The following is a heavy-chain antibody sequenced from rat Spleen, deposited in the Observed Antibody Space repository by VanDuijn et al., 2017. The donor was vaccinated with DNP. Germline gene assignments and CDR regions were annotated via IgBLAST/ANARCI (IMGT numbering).Heavy chain of an antibody. J-gene: IGHJ2*01. CDR3: SRHVLPLRVWDY. D-gene: IGHD1-4*01. Sequence: EVQLVESGGGLVQPGRSLKLSCAASGFTFSDYYMAWVRQAPTRGLEWVAYIGFDGGGTYNGDSVKGRFTISRDNAKSTLYLQMNSLRPEDMATYYCSRHVLPLRVWDYWGQGVTV. V-gene: IGHV5-22*01. CDR1: GFTFSDYY. CDR2: IGFDGGGT.